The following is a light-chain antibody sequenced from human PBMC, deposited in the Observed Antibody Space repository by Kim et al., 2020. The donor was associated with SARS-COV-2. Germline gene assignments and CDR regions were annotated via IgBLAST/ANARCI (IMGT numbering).Light chain of an antibody. Sequence: VSPGERATRSCWASQSVTTNVAWYKQEPGQAPRLLIYGASARAAGIPARFSGSGSGTHFTLTISSLQSGDSAVYYCQQSNFWPWTFGQGTKVDIK. CDR3: QQSNFWPWT. CDR2: GAS. CDR1: QSVTTN. V-gene: IGKV3-15*01. J-gene: IGKJ1*01.